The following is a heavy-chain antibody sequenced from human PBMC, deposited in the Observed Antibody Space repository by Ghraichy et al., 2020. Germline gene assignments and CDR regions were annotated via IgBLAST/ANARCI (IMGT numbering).Heavy chain of an antibody. CDR3: ARDPKHGALDY. J-gene: IGHJ4*02. Sequence: GGSLRLSCKASGFIFSKSWTSWVRHSPERGLEWVANMNDDGKERYYVDSLRGRFTISRDNDKNLLFLQITRLGVDDTAVYYCARDPKHGALDYWGQATLVAVST. V-gene: IGHV3-7*03. CDR2: MNDDGKER. D-gene: IGHD3-10*01. CDR1: GFIFSKSW.